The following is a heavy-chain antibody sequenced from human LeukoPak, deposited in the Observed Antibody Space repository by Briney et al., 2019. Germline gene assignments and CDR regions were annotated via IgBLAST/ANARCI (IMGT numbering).Heavy chain of an antibody. J-gene: IGHJ4*02. CDR3: AKRGSRSSTWYYFDF. D-gene: IGHD6-13*01. V-gene: IGHV3-23*01. CDR2: INSGGTT. CDR1: GFTFSSYA. Sequence: GGSLRLSCAAFGFTFSSYAITWVRQAPGKGLEWVSSINSGGTTYFADSVKGRFTISRDKSKNTAYLQMNSLRVEDTAAYYCAKRGSRSSTWYYFDFWGQGTLVTVSS.